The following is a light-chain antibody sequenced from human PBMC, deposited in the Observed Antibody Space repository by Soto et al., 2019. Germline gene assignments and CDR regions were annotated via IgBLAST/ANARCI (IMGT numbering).Light chain of an antibody. V-gene: IGKV3-20*01. CDR1: QSVSSDY. J-gene: IGKJ1*01. Sequence: EIVLTQSPATLSLTPGERATLSGRASQSVSSDYLAWFQQRPGQAPRLLIFATSRRATDIPDRFSGSGSGTDFTLAIRRLEPEDFAVYYCHQFGYSPRTFGQGTKVEI. CDR2: ATS. CDR3: HQFGYSPRT.